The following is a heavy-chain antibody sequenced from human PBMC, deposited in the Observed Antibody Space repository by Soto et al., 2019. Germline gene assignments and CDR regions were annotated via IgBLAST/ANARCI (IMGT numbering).Heavy chain of an antibody. CDR1: GYTLTELS. J-gene: IGHJ3*02. Sequence: QVQLVQSGAEVKKPGASVKVSCKVSGYTLTELSMHWVRQAPGKGLEWMGGFDPEDGETIYAQKFQGRVTMTEDTSTDTAYMEMSSLRSKDTAVNYCATEVGFATTYAFDIWGQGTMVTVSS. V-gene: IGHV1-24*01. CDR3: ATEVGFATTYAFDI. CDR2: FDPEDGET. D-gene: IGHD1-26*01.